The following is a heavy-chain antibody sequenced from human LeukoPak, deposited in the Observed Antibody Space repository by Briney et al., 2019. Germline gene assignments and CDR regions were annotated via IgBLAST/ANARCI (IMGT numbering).Heavy chain of an antibody. D-gene: IGHD3-22*01. CDR3: ARDKRHTYYYDSSDYFRWFDP. CDR2: ISAYNGNT. CDR1: GYTFISYG. J-gene: IGHJ5*02. Sequence: ASVKVSCKASGYTFISYGISWVRQAPGQGLEWMGWISAYNGNTDYAQKLQGRVTMTTDTSTSTAYMELRSLRSDDTAVYYCARDKRHTYYYDSSDYFRWFDPCGQGTLVTVSS. V-gene: IGHV1-18*04.